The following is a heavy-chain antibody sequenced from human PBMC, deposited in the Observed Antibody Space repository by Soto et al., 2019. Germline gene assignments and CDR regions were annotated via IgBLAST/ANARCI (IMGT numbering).Heavy chain of an antibody. CDR2: ISYDGSNK. CDR1: GFTFSSYG. D-gene: IGHD6-13*01. CDR3: AKDHPRQQLEVDYYGMDV. Sequence: PGGSLRLSCAASGFTFSSYGMHWVRQAPGKGLEWVAVISYDGSNKYYADSVKGRFTISRENSKNTLYLQMNSLRAEDTAVYYCAKDHPRQQLEVDYYGMDVWGQGTTVTVSS. J-gene: IGHJ6*02. V-gene: IGHV3-30*18.